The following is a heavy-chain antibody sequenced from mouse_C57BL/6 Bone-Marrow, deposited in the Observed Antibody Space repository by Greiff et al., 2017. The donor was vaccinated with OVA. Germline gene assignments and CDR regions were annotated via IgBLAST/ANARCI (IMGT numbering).Heavy chain of an antibody. CDR2: ISGGGSYT. CDR3: ARRTIVTTSFDY. Sequence: DVHLVESGGDLVKPGGSLKLSCAASGFTFSSYGMSWVRQTPDKRLEWVATISGGGSYTYYPDSVKGRFTISRDNAKNTLYLQMSSLKSEDTAMYYCARRTIVTTSFDYWGQGTTLTVSS. J-gene: IGHJ2*01. CDR1: GFTFSSYG. D-gene: IGHD2-5*01. V-gene: IGHV5-6*01.